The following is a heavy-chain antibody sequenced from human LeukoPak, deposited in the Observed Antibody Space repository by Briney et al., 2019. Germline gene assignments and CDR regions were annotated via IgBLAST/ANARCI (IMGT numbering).Heavy chain of an antibody. CDR3: ARDLGGGDGYKDC. CDR2: IIPIFGTA. CDR1: GGSFSSYA. Sequence: GSSVKVSCKASGGSFSSYAISWVRQAPGQGLEWMGGIIPIFGTANYAQKFQGRVTMTRDTSTSTVYMELSSLRSEDTAVYYCARDLGGGDGYKDCWGQGTLVTVSS. D-gene: IGHD5-24*01. J-gene: IGHJ4*02. V-gene: IGHV1-69*05.